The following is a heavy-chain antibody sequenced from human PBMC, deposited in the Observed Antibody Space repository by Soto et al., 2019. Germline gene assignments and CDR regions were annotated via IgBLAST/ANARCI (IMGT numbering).Heavy chain of an antibody. CDR1: GYSFTSYW. D-gene: IGHD1-26*01. V-gene: IGHV5-51*01. J-gene: IGHJ6*02. Sequence: PGESLKISCKGSGYSFTSYWIGWVRQMPGKGLEWMGIIYPGDSDTRYSPSFQGQVTISADKSISTAYLQWSSLKASDTAMYYCARLEIDGYYPIGGYYYGMDVWGQGXTVTVSS. CDR2: IYPGDSDT. CDR3: ARLEIDGYYPIGGYYYGMDV.